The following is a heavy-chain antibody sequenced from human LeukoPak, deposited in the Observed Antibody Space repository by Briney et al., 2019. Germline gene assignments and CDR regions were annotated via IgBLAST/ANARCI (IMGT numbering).Heavy chain of an antibody. J-gene: IGHJ3*02. CDR1: GFTFSSYA. CDR2: ISSNGGST. Sequence: PGGSLRLSCAAFGFTFSSYAMHWVRQAPGKGLEYVSAISSNGGSTYYANSVKGRFTISRDNSKNTLYLQMGSLRAEDMAVYYCARSPVTVGAFDIWGQGTMVTVSS. V-gene: IGHV3-64*01. D-gene: IGHD2-21*02. CDR3: ARSPVTVGAFDI.